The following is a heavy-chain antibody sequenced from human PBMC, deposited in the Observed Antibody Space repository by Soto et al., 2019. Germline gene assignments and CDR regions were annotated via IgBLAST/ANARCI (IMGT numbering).Heavy chain of an antibody. CDR2: ISSSGSTI. J-gene: IGHJ6*02. CDR3: ARDRTIFGVVPPYYYYGMDV. CDR1: GFTFSSYE. V-gene: IGHV3-48*03. Sequence: GGSLRLSCAASGFTFSSYEMNWVRQAPGKGLEWVSYISSSGSTIYYADSVKGRFTISRDNAKNSLYLQMNSLRAEDTAVYYCARDRTIFGVVPPYYYYGMDVWGQGTTVTVSS. D-gene: IGHD3-3*01.